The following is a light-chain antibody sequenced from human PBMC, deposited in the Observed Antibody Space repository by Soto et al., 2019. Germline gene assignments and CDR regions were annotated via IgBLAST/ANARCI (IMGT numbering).Light chain of an antibody. CDR3: CSYAGSFTYV. Sequence: QSALTQPASVSGSPGQSITISCSGTSSDIGDYNYVSWYQQHPGRAPKVIIFEVTDRPSGVSDRFSGSKSGDTASLTISGLQAEDEADYYCCSYAGSFTYVFGTGTKVPVL. V-gene: IGLV2-14*01. CDR1: SSDIGDYNY. J-gene: IGLJ1*01. CDR2: EVT.